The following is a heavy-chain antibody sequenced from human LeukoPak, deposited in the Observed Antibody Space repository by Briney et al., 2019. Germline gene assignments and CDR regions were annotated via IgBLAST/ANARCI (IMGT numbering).Heavy chain of an antibody. D-gene: IGHD5-18*01. J-gene: IGHJ4*02. CDR3: ARDFAGYSYGLAMTY. CDR2: IWYDGSNK. V-gene: IGHV3-33*01. CDR1: GFTFSSYG. Sequence: GRSLRLSCAASGFTFSSYGMHWVRQAPGKGLEWVAVIWYDGSNKYYADSVKGRFTISRDNSKNTLYLQMNSLRAEDTAVYYCARDFAGYSYGLAMTYWGQGTLVTVSS.